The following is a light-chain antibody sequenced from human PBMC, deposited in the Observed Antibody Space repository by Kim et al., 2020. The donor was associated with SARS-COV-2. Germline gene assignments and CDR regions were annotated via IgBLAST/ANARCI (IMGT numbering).Light chain of an antibody. CDR2: GAY. J-gene: IGKJ2*01. CDR1: QTVFNSY. Sequence: LSPGERATLSCRASQTVFNSYLSWYQQKPGQSPRLLIYGAYSRATDIPDRLSGSGSGTDFTLTISRLEPEDFAVYYCQQYGISPYTFGQGTKLEI. CDR3: QQYGISPYT. V-gene: IGKV3-20*01.